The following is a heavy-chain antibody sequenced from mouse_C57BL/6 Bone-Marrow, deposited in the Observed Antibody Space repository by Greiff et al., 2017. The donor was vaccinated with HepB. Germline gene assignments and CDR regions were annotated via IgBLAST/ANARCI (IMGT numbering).Heavy chain of an antibody. CDR3: ARDSDSNFFDY. D-gene: IGHD2-5*01. J-gene: IGHJ2*01. V-gene: IGHV5-16*01. CDR2: INYDGSST. Sequence: EVNVVESEGGLVQPGSSMKLSCTASGFTFSDYYMAWVRQVPEKGLEWVANINYDGSSTYYLDSLKSRFIISRDNAKNILYLQMSSLKSEDTATYYCARDSDSNFFDYWGQGTTLTVSS. CDR1: GFTFSDYY.